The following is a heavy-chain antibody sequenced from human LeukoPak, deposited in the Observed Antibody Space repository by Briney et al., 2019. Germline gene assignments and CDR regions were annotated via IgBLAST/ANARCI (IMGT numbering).Heavy chain of an antibody. CDR3: AREAPISDSGSYYKSLGY. D-gene: IGHD3-10*01. CDR2: IYHSGST. J-gene: IGHJ4*02. CDR1: GGSISSSNW. V-gene: IGHV4-4*02. Sequence: SETLSLTCAVSGGSISSSNWWSWVRQPPGKGLGWIGEIYHSGSTNYNPSLKSRVTISVDTSKNQISLKLRSVTAADTAVYYCAREAPISDSGSYYKSLGYWGQGTLVTVSS.